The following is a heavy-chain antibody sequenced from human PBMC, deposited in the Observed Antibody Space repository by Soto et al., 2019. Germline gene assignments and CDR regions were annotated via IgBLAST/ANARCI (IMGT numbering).Heavy chain of an antibody. Sequence: ASVKVSCKASGYTFTGYYMHWVRQAPGQGLEWMGWINPNSGGTNYAQKFQGRVTMTRDTSISTAYMELSRLRSDDTAVYYCAIHYPDHYYDSSGYEYWTSLFPNWGHGTLVTVSS. CDR2: INPNSGGT. J-gene: IGHJ4*01. V-gene: IGHV1-2*02. CDR3: AIHYPDHYYDSSGYEYWTSLFPN. D-gene: IGHD3-22*01. CDR1: GYTFTGYY.